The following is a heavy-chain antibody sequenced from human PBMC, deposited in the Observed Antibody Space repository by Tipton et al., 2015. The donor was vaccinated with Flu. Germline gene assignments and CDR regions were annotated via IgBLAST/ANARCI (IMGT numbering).Heavy chain of an antibody. CDR1: GGSISTYY. V-gene: IGHV4-59*01. Sequence: TLSLTCTVSGGSISTYYWRWIRQPPGKGLEWVGFIYYSGSTNYNPSLKSRVTISVDTSKNQFSLKLNPVPAADTAVYYCARDQRSTSCYDYWGQGTLVTVSS. CDR2: IYYSGST. D-gene: IGHD2-2*01. J-gene: IGHJ4*02. CDR3: ARDQRSTSCYDY.